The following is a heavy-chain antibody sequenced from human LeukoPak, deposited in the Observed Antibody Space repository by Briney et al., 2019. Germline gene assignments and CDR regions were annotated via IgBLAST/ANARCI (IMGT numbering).Heavy chain of an antibody. CDR3: AKDRLRRGYDVGDY. CDR1: GFTFSSYG. V-gene: IGHV3-30*18. J-gene: IGHJ4*02. Sequence: GGSLRLSCAASGFTFSSYGMHWARQAPGKGLEWVAVISYDGSNKYYADSVKGRFTISRDNSKNTLYLQMNSLRAEDTAVYYCAKDRLRRGYDVGDYWGQGTLVTVSS. CDR2: ISYDGSNK. D-gene: IGHD5-12*01.